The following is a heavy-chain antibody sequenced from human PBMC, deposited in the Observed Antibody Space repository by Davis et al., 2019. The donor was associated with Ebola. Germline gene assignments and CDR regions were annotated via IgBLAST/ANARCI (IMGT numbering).Heavy chain of an antibody. Sequence: GESLKISCKGSGYSFTTYWISWVRQMPGKGLEWMGRIDPTNSYTNYGPSFQGRVSISADKSITTAYLQWNSLKASDSAMYYCATLVGSTGWYYFDYWGQGTLVTVSS. D-gene: IGHD6-19*01. J-gene: IGHJ4*02. V-gene: IGHV5-10-1*01. CDR2: IDPTNSYT. CDR1: GYSFTTYW. CDR3: ATLVGSTGWYYFDY.